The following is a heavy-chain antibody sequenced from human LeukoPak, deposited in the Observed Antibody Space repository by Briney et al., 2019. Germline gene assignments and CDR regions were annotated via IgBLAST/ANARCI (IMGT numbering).Heavy chain of an antibody. CDR2: NNHSGST. V-gene: IGHV4-34*01. Sequence: PSETLSLTCAVYGGSFSGYYWSWIRQPPGKGLEWIGENNHSGSTNCNPSLKSRVTMSVDTSKNQFSVKLSSVTAADTAVYYCARGGSCSSTTCYVSDAFDIWGQGTMVTVSS. J-gene: IGHJ3*02. CDR3: ARGGSCSSTTCYVSDAFDI. CDR1: GGSFSGYY. D-gene: IGHD2-2*01.